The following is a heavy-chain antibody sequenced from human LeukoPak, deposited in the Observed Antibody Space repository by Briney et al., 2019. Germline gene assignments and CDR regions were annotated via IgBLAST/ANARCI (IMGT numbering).Heavy chain of an antibody. V-gene: IGHV3-11*04. D-gene: IGHD2-2*02. CDR1: GFTFSDYY. J-gene: IGHJ4*02. CDR2: ISSSGSTI. Sequence: PGGSLRLSCTASGFTFSDYYMSWIRQAPGKGLEWVSYISSSGSTIYYADSVKGRFTISRDNAKNSLYLQMNSLRAEDTAVYYCAREGYGSGECSSTSCYTFDYWGQGTLVTVSS. CDR3: AREGYGSGECSSTSCYTFDY.